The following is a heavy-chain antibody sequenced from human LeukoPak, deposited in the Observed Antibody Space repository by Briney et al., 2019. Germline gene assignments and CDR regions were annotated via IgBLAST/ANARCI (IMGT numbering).Heavy chain of an antibody. V-gene: IGHV1-2*02. Sequence: ASVKVSCKASGYTFTDYYMHWVRQAPGQGLEWMGWINPNSGGTNYAQKFQGRVTMTRDTSISTAYMELSRLRSDDTAVYYCARGYSSFDAFDIWGQGTMVTVSS. D-gene: IGHD6-19*01. J-gene: IGHJ3*02. CDR3: ARGYSSFDAFDI. CDR1: GYTFTDYY. CDR2: INPNSGGT.